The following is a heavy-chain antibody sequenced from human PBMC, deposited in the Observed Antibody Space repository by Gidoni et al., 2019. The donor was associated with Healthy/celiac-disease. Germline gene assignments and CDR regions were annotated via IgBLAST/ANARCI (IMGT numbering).Heavy chain of an antibody. J-gene: IGHJ4*02. CDR3: ARDYIVAGGGSGRDY. CDR1: GFTFSSYS. CDR2: ISSSSSYI. V-gene: IGHV3-21*01. D-gene: IGHD5-12*01. Sequence: EVQLVASGGGLVQPGGSLRLPCAASGFTFSSYSMNWVRQAPGKGLEWVSSISSSSSYIYYADSVKGRFTISRDNAKNSLYLQMNSLRAEDTAVYYCARDYIVAGGGSGRDYWGQGTLVTVSS.